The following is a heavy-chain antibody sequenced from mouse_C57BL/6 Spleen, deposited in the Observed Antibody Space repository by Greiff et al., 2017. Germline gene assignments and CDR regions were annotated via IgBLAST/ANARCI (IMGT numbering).Heavy chain of an antibody. CDR1: GYAFSSYW. J-gene: IGHJ4*01. V-gene: IGHV1-80*01. Sequence: VQLQQPGAELVKPGASVKISCKASGYAFSSYWMNWVKQRPGKGLEWIGQIYPGDGDTNYNGKFKGKATLTADKSSSTAYMQLSSLTSEDAAVYFCARSSGKDAMDYWGQGTSVTVSS. CDR3: ARSSGKDAMDY. CDR2: IYPGDGDT. D-gene: IGHD1-1*01.